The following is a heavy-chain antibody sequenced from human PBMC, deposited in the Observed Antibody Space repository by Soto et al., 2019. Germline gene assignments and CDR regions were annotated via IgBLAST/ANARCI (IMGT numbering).Heavy chain of an antibody. J-gene: IGHJ5*02. D-gene: IGHD3-22*01. CDR1: GYTFTSYG. V-gene: IGHV1-18*01. CDR2: ISANNGTT. Sequence: ASVKVSCKASGYTFTSYGISWVRQAPGQGLERMGWISANNGTTNYAQKFQGRVTITADESTSTAYMELSSLRSEDTAVYYCATGTYYYDSSGLSPHGWFDPWGQGTLVTVSS. CDR3: ATGTYYYDSSGLSPHGWFDP.